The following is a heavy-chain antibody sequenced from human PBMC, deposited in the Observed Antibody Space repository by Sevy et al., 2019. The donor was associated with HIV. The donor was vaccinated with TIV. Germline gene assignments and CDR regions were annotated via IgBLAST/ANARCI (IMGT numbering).Heavy chain of an antibody. V-gene: IGHV3-30*02. D-gene: IGHD3-16*01. J-gene: IGHJ3*02. CDR2: MRKDGLTT. CDR1: IFTFNIYG. CDR3: TRETTYYDASGPDPGDI. Sequence: GGSLRLSCAASIFTFNIYGMQWVRQAPGKGLEWVAYMRKDGLTTYYADSVKGRFTISRDSSKNTLYLQMNSLRIEDAALYYCTRETTYYDASGPDPGDIWGQGTMVTVSS.